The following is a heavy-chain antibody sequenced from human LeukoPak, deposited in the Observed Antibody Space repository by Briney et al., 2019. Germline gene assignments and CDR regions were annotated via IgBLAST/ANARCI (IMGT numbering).Heavy chain of an antibody. CDR3: ARVARGIAAPSTEDYYYYMDV. D-gene: IGHD6-13*01. CDR2: IYYNANT. CDR1: GGSISSSIYY. V-gene: IGHV4-39*07. J-gene: IGHJ6*03. Sequence: SETLSLTCTVSGGSISSSIYYWGWIRQPPGKGLEWIGSIYYNANTYYNPSLKSRITTSVDTSKNQFSLRLSSVTAADTAVYYCARVARGIAAPSTEDYYYYMDVWGKGTTVTVSS.